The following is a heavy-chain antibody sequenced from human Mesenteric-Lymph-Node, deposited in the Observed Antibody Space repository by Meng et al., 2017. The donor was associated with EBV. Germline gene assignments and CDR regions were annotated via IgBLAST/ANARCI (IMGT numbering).Heavy chain of an antibody. CDR2: IIPLFGTI. Sequence: VQGGESGGEVTKAGSSVKVSCKTSGGSFTSFAISWVRRAPGHGLEWMGGIIPLFGTINYAQKFQARVTITADKSTNTAYMELVSLRSDDTAVYYCTRGEAVTSFDYWGQGTLVTVSS. V-gene: IGHV1-69*06. J-gene: IGHJ4*02. D-gene: IGHD4-17*01. CDR3: TRGEAVTSFDY. CDR1: GGSFTSFA.